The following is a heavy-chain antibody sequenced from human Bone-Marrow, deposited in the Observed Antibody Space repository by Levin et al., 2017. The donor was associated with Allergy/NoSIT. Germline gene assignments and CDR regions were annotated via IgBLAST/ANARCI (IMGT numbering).Heavy chain of an antibody. CDR3: ARRGFGQHDYGDYDQLYDY. CDR1: GGSIRSGDYY. V-gene: IGHV4-30-4*01. CDR2: IYYSGST. D-gene: IGHD4-17*01. Sequence: SQTLSLTCTVSGGSIRSGDYYWSWIRQPPGKGLEWIGYIYYSGSTYYNPSLKSRVTISVDTSKNQFSLKLSSVTAADTAVYYCARRGFGQHDYGDYDQLYDYWGQGTLVTVSS. J-gene: IGHJ4*02.